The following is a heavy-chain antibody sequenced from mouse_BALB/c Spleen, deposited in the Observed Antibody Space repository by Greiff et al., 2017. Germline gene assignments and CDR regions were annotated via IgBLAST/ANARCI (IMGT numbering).Heavy chain of an antibody. J-gene: IGHJ2*01. CDR2: INPGSGGT. Sequence: QVQLKQSGAELVRPGTSVKVSCKASGYAFTNYLIEWVKQRPGQGLEWIGVINPGSGGTNYNEKFKGKATLTADKSSSTAYMQLSSLTSDDSAVYFCAREDPNWAFDYWGQGTTLTVSS. CDR3: AREDPNWAFDY. D-gene: IGHD4-1*02. CDR1: GYAFTNYL. V-gene: IGHV1-54*01.